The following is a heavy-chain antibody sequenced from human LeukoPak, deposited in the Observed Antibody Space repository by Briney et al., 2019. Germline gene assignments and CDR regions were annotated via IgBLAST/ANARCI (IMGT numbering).Heavy chain of an antibody. V-gene: IGHV4-31*03. J-gene: IGHJ6*02. Sequence: PSQTLSLTSTVSGGSISSGGYYWSWIRQHPGKGLEWIGYIYYSGSTYYNPSLKSRVTISVDTSKNQFSLKLSSVTAADTAVYYCARDLGGIAAAGGPYYYYYYGMDVWGQGTTVTVSS. CDR3: ARDLGGIAAAGGPYYYYYYGMDV. CDR2: IYYSGST. CDR1: GGSISSGGYY. D-gene: IGHD6-13*01.